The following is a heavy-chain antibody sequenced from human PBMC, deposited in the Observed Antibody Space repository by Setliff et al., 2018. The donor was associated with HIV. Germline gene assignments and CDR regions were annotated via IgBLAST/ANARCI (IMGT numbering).Heavy chain of an antibody. D-gene: IGHD6-6*01. J-gene: IGHJ3*02. CDR2: INPKSGDT. Sequence: ASVKVSCKTSGYTFSDYYMHWVRQAPGQGLEWMGWINPKSGDTKYAQKFQGRVTMTRDTSISTVYMELSRLRSEDTAVYYCATLVKRFFPTIDAFDIWGQGTMVTV. CDR3: ATLVKRFFPTIDAFDI. V-gene: IGHV1-2*02. CDR1: GYTFSDYY.